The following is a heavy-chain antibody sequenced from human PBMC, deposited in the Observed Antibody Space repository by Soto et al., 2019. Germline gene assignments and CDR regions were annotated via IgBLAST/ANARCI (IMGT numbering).Heavy chain of an antibody. CDR3: ARDGGNYDFWSGPFGY. J-gene: IGHJ4*02. Sequence: SETLSLTCTVSGGSISSYYWSWIRQPPGKGLEWIGYIYYSGSTNYNPSLKSRVTISVDTSKNQFSLKLSSVTAADTAVYYCARDGGNYDFWSGPFGYWGQGTPVTVSS. CDR1: GGSISSYY. D-gene: IGHD3-3*01. CDR2: IYYSGST. V-gene: IGHV4-59*01.